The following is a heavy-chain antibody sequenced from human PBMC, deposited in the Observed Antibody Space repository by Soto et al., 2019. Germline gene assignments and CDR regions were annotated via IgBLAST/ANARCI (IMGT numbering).Heavy chain of an antibody. D-gene: IGHD6-19*01. CDR2: IYYSGST. Sequence: SETLSLTCTVSGGSISSGGYYWSWIRQHPGKGLEWIGYIYYSGSTYYNPSLKSRVTISVDTSKNQFSLKLSSVTAADTAMYYCARPGQWPQGNWFDPWGQGTLVTVSS. CDR3: ARPGQWPQGNWFDP. J-gene: IGHJ5*02. CDR1: GGSISSGGYY. V-gene: IGHV4-31*03.